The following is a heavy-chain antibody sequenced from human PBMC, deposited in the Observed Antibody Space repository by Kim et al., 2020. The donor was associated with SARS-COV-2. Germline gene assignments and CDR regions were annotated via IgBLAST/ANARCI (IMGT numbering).Heavy chain of an antibody. CDR3: AKGLGTYYYNGMDV. J-gene: IGHJ6*02. D-gene: IGHD3-16*01. Sequence: YADSVKGRFTISRENSKSSLYVQINSLRADGTALYYCAKGLGTYYYNGMDVWGQGTTVTVPS. V-gene: IGHV3-43*01.